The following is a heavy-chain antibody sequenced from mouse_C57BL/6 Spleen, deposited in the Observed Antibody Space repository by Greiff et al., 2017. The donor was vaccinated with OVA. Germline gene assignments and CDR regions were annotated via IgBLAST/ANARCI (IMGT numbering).Heavy chain of an antibody. D-gene: IGHD2-1*01. CDR1: GYTFTDYE. V-gene: IGHV1-15*01. CDR3: TRYYYGNYNDFDY. CDR2: IDPETGGT. J-gene: IGHJ2*01. Sequence: QVQLQQSGAELVRPGASVTLSCKASGYTFTDYEMHWVKQTPVHGLEWIGAIDPETGGTAYNQKFKGKAILTADKSSSTAYMELRSLTSEDSAVYYCTRYYYGNYNDFDYWGQGTTLTVSS.